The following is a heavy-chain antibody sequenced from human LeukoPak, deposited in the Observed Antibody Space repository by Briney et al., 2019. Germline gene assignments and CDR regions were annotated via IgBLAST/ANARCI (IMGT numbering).Heavy chain of an antibody. CDR1: GGSISSYY. D-gene: IGHD3-22*01. V-gene: IGHV4-4*07. CDR2: IYSSGSN. CDR3: ARDEDYYDSSQQNAFDI. J-gene: IGHJ3*02. Sequence: SETLPLPCSVSGGSISSYYWSWIRQPAGKGLGWIGRIYSSGSNNYNPSLKSRVTMSVDTYKNQFSLQLSSVTAADTAVYYCARDEDYYDSSQQNAFDIWGQGTMVTVSS.